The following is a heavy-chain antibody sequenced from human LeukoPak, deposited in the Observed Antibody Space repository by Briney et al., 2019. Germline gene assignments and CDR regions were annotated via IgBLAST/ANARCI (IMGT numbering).Heavy chain of an antibody. CDR1: GFTFSSYS. CDR3: ARTFNGVDNWFDP. V-gene: IGHV3-21*01. D-gene: IGHD2-8*01. CDR2: ISSSSSYI. J-gene: IGHJ5*02. Sequence: GGSLRLSCAASGFTFSSYSMNWVRQAPGKGLEWVSSISSSSSYIYYADSVKGRLTISRDNAKNSLYLQMNSLRAEDTAVYYCARTFNGVDNWFDPWGQGTLVTVSS.